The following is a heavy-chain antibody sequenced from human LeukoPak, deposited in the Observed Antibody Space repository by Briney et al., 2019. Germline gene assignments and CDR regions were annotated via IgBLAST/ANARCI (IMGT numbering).Heavy chain of an antibody. CDR2: MNPNSGNT. V-gene: IGHV1-8*03. CDR3: VRGRGWSGSFGFYYLDV. CDR1: GYTFTGYY. J-gene: IGHJ6*03. Sequence: ASVKVSCKASGYTFTGYYMHWVRQATGQGLDWVGRMNPNSGNTDFAQKFQGRVTITRNTSISTAYMELSSLRSEDTAVYYCVRGRGWSGSFGFYYLDVWGKGTTVTVSS. D-gene: IGHD3-3*01.